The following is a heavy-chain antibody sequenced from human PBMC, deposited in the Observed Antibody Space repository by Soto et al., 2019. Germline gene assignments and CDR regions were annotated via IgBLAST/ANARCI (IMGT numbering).Heavy chain of an antibody. Sequence: ASLKVSCKGAGYTFTSYAMHWVRQAPGQRLEWMGWINAGNGNTKYSQKFQGRVTITRGTSASTAYMELSSLRSEDTAVYYCARLSYSPYYYYGMDVWGQGTTVTAP. CDR2: INAGNGNT. J-gene: IGHJ6*02. V-gene: IGHV1-3*01. CDR3: ARLSYSPYYYYGMDV. D-gene: IGHD4-4*01. CDR1: GYTFTSYA.